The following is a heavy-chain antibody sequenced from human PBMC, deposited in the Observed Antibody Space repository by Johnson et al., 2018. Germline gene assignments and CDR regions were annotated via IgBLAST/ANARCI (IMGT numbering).Heavy chain of an antibody. D-gene: IGHD6-13*01. J-gene: IGHJ1*01. V-gene: IGHV1-69*01. CDR3: ARDRAAARLQH. CDR2: INPIFGTV. CDR1: GGTFSTYA. Sequence: QVQLVESGAEVKKPGSSVKVSCKASGGTFSTYAISWVRQAPGQGLEWMGGINPIFGTVNYAQKFQGRVMINADECTSTADMELSSLRSEDTAVYYCARDRAAARLQHWGQGTLVTVSS.